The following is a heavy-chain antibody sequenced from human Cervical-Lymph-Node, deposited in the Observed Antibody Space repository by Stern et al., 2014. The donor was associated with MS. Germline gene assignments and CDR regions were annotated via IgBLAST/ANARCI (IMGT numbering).Heavy chain of an antibody. V-gene: IGHV5-51*01. CDR2: MYPGDSDT. CDR1: GYSFSNYW. CDR3: ARRGVRASDGLDV. D-gene: IGHD2-8*02. Sequence: VQLVQSGAEVKKPGASLKISCKGFGYSFSNYWIGWVRQVPGKGLEWMGCMYPGDSDTRYSPSFQGQVTISADTSLPTAYLQWSTLEASDTAMYYCARRGVRASDGLDVWGQGTTVTVSS. J-gene: IGHJ6*02.